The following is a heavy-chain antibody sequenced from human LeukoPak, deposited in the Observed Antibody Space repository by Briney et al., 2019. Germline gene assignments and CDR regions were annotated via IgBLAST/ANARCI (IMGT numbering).Heavy chain of an antibody. J-gene: IGHJ5*02. D-gene: IGHD5-12*01. CDR3: ARGYSPYGP. CDR2: INKDANEK. V-gene: IGHV3-7*01. CDR1: GFTFCSAL. Sequence: PVGSLRLSCAASGFTFCSALMSCVRQAPGKGLEWVANINKDANEKYYVDSVKGRFTISRDNAKNSLYLQMNSLRLDDTAMYYCARGYSPYGPWGQGTLVTVSS.